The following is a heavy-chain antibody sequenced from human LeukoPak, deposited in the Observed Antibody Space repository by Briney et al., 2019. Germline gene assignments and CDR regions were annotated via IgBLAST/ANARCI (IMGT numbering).Heavy chain of an antibody. CDR3: AAVQVGANYYFDY. D-gene: IGHD1-26*01. CDR1: GFTFTSSA. V-gene: IGHV1-58*02. CDR2: IVVGSGNT. J-gene: IGHJ4*02. Sequence: SVEVSCKASGFTFTSSAMQWVRQARGQRLEWIGWIVVGSGNTNYAQKFQERVTITRDMSTSRAYMELSSLRSEDTAVYYCAAVQVGANYYFDYWGQGTLVTVSS.